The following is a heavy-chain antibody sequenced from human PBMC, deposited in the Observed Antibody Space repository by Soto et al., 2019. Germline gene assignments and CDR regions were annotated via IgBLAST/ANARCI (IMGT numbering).Heavy chain of an antibody. CDR2: INGDGSSK. Sequence: EVQLVESGGGLVQPGGSLRLSCAASGFTFSRYWMHWVRQAPGEGLVWVSRINGDGSSKTYAECVKGRFTISRDNVMSMVYLQMNSLRVEDTATYFCAGDGIAVAGTGNFDFWGQGTLVTVSS. D-gene: IGHD6-19*01. V-gene: IGHV3-74*03. CDR3: AGDGIAVAGTGNFDF. J-gene: IGHJ4*02. CDR1: GFTFSRYW.